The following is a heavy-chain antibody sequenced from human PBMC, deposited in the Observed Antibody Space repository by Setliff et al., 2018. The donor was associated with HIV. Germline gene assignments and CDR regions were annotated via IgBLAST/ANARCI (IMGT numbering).Heavy chain of an antibody. V-gene: IGHV1-2*02. CDR2: ISPNSGGT. CDR1: GYTFLNYA. CDR3: ATSPRPYYYYMDV. J-gene: IGHJ6*03. Sequence: ASVKVSCKASGYTFLNYAIHWVRQAPGQGLEWMGWISPNSGGTNYVQKFQGRVTMTRDMSVSTAYMELSRLRSDDTAVYYCATSPRPYYYYMDVWGKGTTVTVSS.